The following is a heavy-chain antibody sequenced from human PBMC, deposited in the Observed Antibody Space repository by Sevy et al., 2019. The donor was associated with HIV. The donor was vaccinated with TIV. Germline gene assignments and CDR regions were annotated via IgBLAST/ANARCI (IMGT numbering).Heavy chain of an antibody. CDR2: ISSSSSTI. V-gene: IGHV3-48*01. CDR1: GFTFSSYS. J-gene: IGHJ4*02. D-gene: IGHD3-22*01. CDR3: ARGEAYYYDSSGYYDY. Sequence: GGSLRLSCAASGFTFSSYSMNWVRQAPGKGLEWVSYISSSSSTIYYADSVKGRFTISGDNAKNSLYLQMNSLRAEDTAVYYCARGEAYYYDSSGYYDYWGQGTLVTVSS.